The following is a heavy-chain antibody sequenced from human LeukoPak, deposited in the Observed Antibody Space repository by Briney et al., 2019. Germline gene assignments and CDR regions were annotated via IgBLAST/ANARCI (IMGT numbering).Heavy chain of an antibody. D-gene: IGHD6-13*01. Sequence: GGSLRLSCAASGFTFSNYGMHWVRQAPGKGLEWVAVIWYDASNQYYADSVKGRFTISRDNSKNTLYLQMNSLRAEDTAVYYCAREAGYSSSWYEGSLFGYWGQGTLVTVSS. V-gene: IGHV3-33*01. CDR1: GFTFSNYG. CDR3: AREAGYSSSWYEGSLFGY. CDR2: IWYDASNQ. J-gene: IGHJ4*02.